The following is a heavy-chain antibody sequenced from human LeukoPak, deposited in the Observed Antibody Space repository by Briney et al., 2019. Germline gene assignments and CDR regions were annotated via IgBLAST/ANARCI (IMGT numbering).Heavy chain of an antibody. CDR3: ARWRTARTGFDY. J-gene: IGHJ4*02. V-gene: IGHV4-39*01. CDR1: GGSISSNSYY. CDR2: IYYSGSP. D-gene: IGHD3/OR15-3a*01. Sequence: SETLSLTCTVSGGSISSNSYYWGWIRQPPGKGLVWIGSIYYSGSPYYNPSLKSRVTISVDTSKNQFSLKVISVTAADTAVYYCARWRTARTGFDYWGQGTLVTVSS.